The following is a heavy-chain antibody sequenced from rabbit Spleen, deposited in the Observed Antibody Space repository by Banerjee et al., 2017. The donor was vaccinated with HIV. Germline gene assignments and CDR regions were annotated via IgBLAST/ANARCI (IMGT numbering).Heavy chain of an antibody. Sequence: QEQLVESGGGLVKPGASLTLTCKASAFSFSRGYDMCWVRQAPGKGLEWIACIYTGNSKTYYANWAKGRVTMYRTSSTTVTLQLTSLTAADTATYFCARSGHVHGDYTWDLWGPGTLVTVS. CDR1: AFSFSRGYD. J-gene: IGHJ4*01. CDR2: IYTGNSKT. D-gene: IGHD2-1*01. V-gene: IGHV1S45*01. CDR3: ARSGHVHGDYTWDL.